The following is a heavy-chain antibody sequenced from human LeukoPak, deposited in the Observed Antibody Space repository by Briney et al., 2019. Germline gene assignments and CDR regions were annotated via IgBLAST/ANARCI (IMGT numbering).Heavy chain of an antibody. CDR2: LRVNGSNK. Sequence: PGGAPGILCSTACFTFGSYFLDGGGRGPGRGGGGGAFLRVNGSNKYYADSVKGRVTISRDNSKNTLYLQMNSLRVEDTAVYYCAKPLPSTTPGYYYYIDVWGKGTTVTVSS. CDR1: CFTFGSYF. V-gene: IGHV3-30*02. CDR3: AKPLPSTTPGYYYYIDV. D-gene: IGHD1-26*01. J-gene: IGHJ6*03.